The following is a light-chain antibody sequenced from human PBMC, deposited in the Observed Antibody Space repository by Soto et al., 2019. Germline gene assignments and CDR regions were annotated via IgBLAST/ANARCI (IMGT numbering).Light chain of an antibody. CDR1: SSDVGGYNY. CDR3: CSYAGSYTYV. Sequence: QSALTQPRSVSGSPGQSVTISCTGTSSDVGGYNYVSWYQQHPGKAPKLMIYDVSKRPSGVPDGFSGSKSGNTASLTISGLQAEDDADYYCCSYAGSYTYVFGTGTKGTVL. J-gene: IGLJ1*01. V-gene: IGLV2-11*01. CDR2: DVS.